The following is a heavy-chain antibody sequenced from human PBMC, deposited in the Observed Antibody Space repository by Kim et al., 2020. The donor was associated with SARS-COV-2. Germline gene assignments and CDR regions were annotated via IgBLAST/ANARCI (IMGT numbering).Heavy chain of an antibody. CDR2: IYYSGST. Sequence: SETLALTCTVSGGSISSSSYYWGWIRQPPGKGLEWIGSIYYSGSTYYNPSLKSRVTISVDTSKNQFSLKLSSVTAADTAVYYCARDSSGFDYWGQGTLVTVSS. CDR3: ARDSSGFDY. V-gene: IGHV4-39*07. CDR1: GGSISSSSYY. D-gene: IGHD6-19*01. J-gene: IGHJ4*02.